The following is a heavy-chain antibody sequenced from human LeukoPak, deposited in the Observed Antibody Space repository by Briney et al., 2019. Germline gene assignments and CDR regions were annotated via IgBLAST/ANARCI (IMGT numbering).Heavy chain of an antibody. Sequence: GGSLRLSCAASGFTFSSYGMHWVRQAPGKGREWVAVLWYDGSNKYYADSVKGRFTISRDNSKNTLYLQMNSLRAEDTAVYYCARVQSGYSYGYRSGSDAFDIWGQGTMVTVSS. CDR2: LWYDGSNK. D-gene: IGHD5-18*01. CDR3: ARVQSGYSYGYRSGSDAFDI. J-gene: IGHJ3*02. V-gene: IGHV3-33*01. CDR1: GFTFSSYG.